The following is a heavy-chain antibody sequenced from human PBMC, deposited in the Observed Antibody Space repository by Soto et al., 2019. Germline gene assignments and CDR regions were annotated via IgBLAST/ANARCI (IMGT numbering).Heavy chain of an antibody. J-gene: IGHJ5*02. D-gene: IGHD3-3*01. CDR2: INHSGTT. CDR3: ARGWRFDP. CDR1: GGPFSSYQ. Sequence: SETLSLTCAVRGGPFSSYQWSWIRQTPGQGLEGIGEINHSGTTNYNPSLRSRITMSVGTSKKEFSLKLTSVTAADTAVYYCARGWRFDPWGQGTLVTVSS. V-gene: IGHV4-34*01.